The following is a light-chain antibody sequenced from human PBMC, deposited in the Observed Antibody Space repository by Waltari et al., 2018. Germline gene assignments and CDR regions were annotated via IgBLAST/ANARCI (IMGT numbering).Light chain of an antibody. CDR1: NIGTYS. CDR2: YDR. J-gene: IGLJ1*01. V-gene: IGLV3-21*01. Sequence: SYVVTQPPSVSVAPGETATITCGGDNIGTYSVHWYQQKAGQAPVLVIFYDRDRPSGIPDRFSGSNSGNTATLTISGTQTLDEADYFCQTWDNTTVFGSGTRVTVL. CDR3: QTWDNTTV.